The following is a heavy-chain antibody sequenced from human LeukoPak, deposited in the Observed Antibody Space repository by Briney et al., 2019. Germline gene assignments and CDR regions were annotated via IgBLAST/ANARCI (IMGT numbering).Heavy chain of an antibody. V-gene: IGHV5-51*01. CDR2: IYPDDSDI. CDR1: GYSFDTHW. J-gene: IGHJ4*02. CDR3: ARGKREFPGSGSYSTHFEY. Sequence: GESLKISCEGSGYSFDTHWIGWVRQMPGKGLEWMGIIYPDDSDIRYSPSFQGQVTISADKSIRTAYLHWSSLKASDTAMYYCARGKREFPGSGSYSTHFEYWGQGTLVTVSS. D-gene: IGHD3-10*01.